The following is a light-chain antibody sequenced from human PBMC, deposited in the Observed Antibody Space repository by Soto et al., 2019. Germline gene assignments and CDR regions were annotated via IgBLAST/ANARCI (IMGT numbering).Light chain of an antibody. CDR2: SDN. V-gene: IGLV1-47*02. Sequence: QSVLTQSPSTSWTPGQRVTISFSGNTANIGKNYVYWYQQFPGTAPKLLIYSDNQRPSWVPDRFSVSKSDTSASLAISGLRSEDEAVYYCAAWDDRMSGRVFGGGTKLTVL. CDR1: TANIGKNY. CDR3: AAWDDRMSGRV. J-gene: IGLJ3*02.